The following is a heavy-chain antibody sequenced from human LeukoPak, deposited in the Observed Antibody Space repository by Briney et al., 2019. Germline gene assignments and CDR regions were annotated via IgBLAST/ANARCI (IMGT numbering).Heavy chain of an antibody. V-gene: IGHV4-34*01. J-gene: IGHJ1*01. CDR3: ARGYVSGYFQH. D-gene: IGHD3-16*01. CDR1: GGSFSGYY. CDR2: INHSGST. Sequence: SETLSLTCAVYGGSFSGYYWSWIRQPPGKGLERIGEINHSGSTNYNPSLKSRVTISVDTSKNQFSLKLSSVTAADTAVYYCARGYVSGYFQHWGQGTLVTVSS.